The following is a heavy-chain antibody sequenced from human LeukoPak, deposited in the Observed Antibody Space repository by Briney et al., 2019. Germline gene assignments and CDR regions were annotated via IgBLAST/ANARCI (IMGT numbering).Heavy chain of an antibody. CDR1: GFTFSSYS. Sequence: PGGSLRLSCAASGFTFSSYSMNWVRQAPGKGLEWVSYISSSSSTTYYADSVKGRFTISRDNSKNTLYLQMNSLRAEDTAVYYCAKSRGESRGASNYWGQGTLVTVSS. V-gene: IGHV3-48*01. CDR3: AKSRGESRGASNY. CDR2: ISSSSSTT. D-gene: IGHD1-26*01. J-gene: IGHJ4*02.